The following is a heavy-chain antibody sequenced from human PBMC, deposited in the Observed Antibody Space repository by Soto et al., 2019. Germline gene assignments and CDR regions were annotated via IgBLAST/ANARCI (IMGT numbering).Heavy chain of an antibody. V-gene: IGHV4-39*07. CDR3: ARVVNRFDFWSGPYGMDV. Sequence: SDTLSLTWRVSGFSILNGCCYWTWIRQHPGKCLEWIGRIFFSGNTHYNPSLKSRVTISVDRSKNQFSLKLSSVTAADTAVYYCARVVNRFDFWSGPYGMDVWGQGTTVTVSS. CDR1: GFSILNGCCY. D-gene: IGHD3-3*01. J-gene: IGHJ6*02. CDR2: IFFSGNT.